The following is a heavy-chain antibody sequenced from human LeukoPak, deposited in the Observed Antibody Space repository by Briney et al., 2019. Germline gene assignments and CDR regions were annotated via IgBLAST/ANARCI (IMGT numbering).Heavy chain of an antibody. D-gene: IGHD1-1*01. V-gene: IGHV1-8*01. CDR3: ARGRPTNLNGIY. Sequence: ASVKVSCKTSGYSFTTHHINWMRQATGQGFEWMGWMNPGSGNTDYAQKFQGRLSMTWDTSTNTAYMELSSLRSEDTAVYYCARGRPTNLNGIYWGQGTLVTVSS. J-gene: IGHJ4*02. CDR1: GYSFTTHH. CDR2: MNPGSGNT.